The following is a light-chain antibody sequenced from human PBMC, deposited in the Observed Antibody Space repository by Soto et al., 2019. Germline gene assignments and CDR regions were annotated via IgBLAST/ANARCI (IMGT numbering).Light chain of an antibody. J-gene: IGKJ3*01. CDR2: NTS. V-gene: IGKV3-20*01. CDR3: QHYGGSFI. CDR1: QSINSKS. Sequence: EIVLTQSPGTLSLSPVEVATVSCRVSQSINSKSLVWYQRKFGQAPRLLIYNTSSRATGIPDRFSGSGSGTDFTLSISRLEPEDFAVYYCQHYGGSFIFGPGTKVDFK.